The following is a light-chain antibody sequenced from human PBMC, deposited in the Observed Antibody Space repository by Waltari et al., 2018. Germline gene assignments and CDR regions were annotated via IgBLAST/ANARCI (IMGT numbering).Light chain of an antibody. CDR3: QVWDSFDVV. CDR1: NLLSKN. J-gene: IGLJ2*01. V-gene: IGLV3-9*01. Sequence: SYELSQPLSVSVALCQMATITCGGNNLLSKNFHWYRLKPGQAPVLVMHRDTSRPSGIPERLSGSKSGNTATLIIDRAQAEDEADYYCQVWDSFDVVFGGGTKLTVL. CDR2: RDT.